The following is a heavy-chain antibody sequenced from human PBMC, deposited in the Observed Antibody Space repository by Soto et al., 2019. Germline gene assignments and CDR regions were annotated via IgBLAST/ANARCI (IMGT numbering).Heavy chain of an antibody. CDR3: AAELGFGKLSVV. J-gene: IGHJ6*02. V-gene: IGHV1-69*01. D-gene: IGHD3-10*01. Sequence: QVQVVQSGVEVRRPGSSVKVSCKASGDTFKNCDISWVRQAPGQGLEWMGGIIPLFGTTDFAQRFQGRLTITTDESTTTAYMELSRLRSEDTATYYCAAELGFGKLSVVWGQGTTVIVSS. CDR1: GDTFKNCD. CDR2: IIPLFGTT.